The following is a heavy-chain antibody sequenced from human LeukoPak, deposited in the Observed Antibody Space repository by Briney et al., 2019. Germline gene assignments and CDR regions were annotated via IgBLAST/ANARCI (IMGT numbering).Heavy chain of an antibody. CDR1: GFTFSSYG. V-gene: IGHV3-30*18. CDR2: ISYDGSNK. D-gene: IGHD6-19*01. Sequence: SGRSLRLSCAASGFTFSSYGMHWVRQAPGKGLEWVAVISYDGSNKYYADSVKGRFTISRDNSKNTLYLQMNSLRAEDTAVYYCAKMSPPGIAVAASMPYYYYYYGMDVWGQGTTVTVSS. CDR3: AKMSPPGIAVAASMPYYYYYYGMDV. J-gene: IGHJ6*02.